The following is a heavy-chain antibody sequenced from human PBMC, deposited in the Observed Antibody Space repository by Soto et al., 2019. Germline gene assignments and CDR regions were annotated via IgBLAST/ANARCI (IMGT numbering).Heavy chain of an antibody. D-gene: IGHD3-16*01. V-gene: IGHV4-34*01. CDR1: GGSFSGYY. J-gene: IGHJ4*02. CDR2: INHSGST. Sequence: QVQLQQWGAGLLKPSETLSLTCAVYGGSFSGYYWTWIRPPPGPGLEWIGEINHSGSTNYNPSLKSRVTTSVDTSKNQCSLKLTSVTAADTAVYCGARDKITGLFDYWGQGTLVTVSS. CDR3: ARDKITGLFDY.